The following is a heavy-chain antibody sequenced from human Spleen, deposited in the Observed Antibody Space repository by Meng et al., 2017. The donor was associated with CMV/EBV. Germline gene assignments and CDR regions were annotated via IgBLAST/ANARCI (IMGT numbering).Heavy chain of an antibody. Sequence: GESLKISCAASGTITSSHWMTWVRQAPGKGLEWVANINKDEKQKNDVDSVKGRFTVSRDNAKNSLFLQMNSLRAEDTAVYYCAREDGGYCSSTSCYFHPFDYWGQGTLVTVSS. V-gene: IGHV3-7*01. CDR1: GTITSSHW. D-gene: IGHD2-2*01. CDR2: INKDEKQK. CDR3: AREDGGYCSSTSCYFHPFDY. J-gene: IGHJ4*02.